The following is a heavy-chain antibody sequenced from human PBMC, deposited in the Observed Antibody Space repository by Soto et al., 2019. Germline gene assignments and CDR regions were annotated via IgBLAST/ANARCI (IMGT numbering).Heavy chain of an antibody. CDR2: IYYSGST. CDR1: GGSISSSSYY. D-gene: IGHD6-6*01. V-gene: IGHV4-39*01. J-gene: IGHJ4*02. Sequence: SETLSLTCTVSGGSISSSSYYWGWIRQPPGKGLEWIGSIYYSGSTYYNPSLKSRVTISVDTSKNQFSLKLSSVTAADTAVYYCARNSSSGEDYWGQGTLVTVSS. CDR3: ARNSSSGEDY.